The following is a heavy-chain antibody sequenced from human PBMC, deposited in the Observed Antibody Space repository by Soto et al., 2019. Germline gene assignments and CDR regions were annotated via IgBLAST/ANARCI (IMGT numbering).Heavy chain of an antibody. D-gene: IGHD3-16*01. V-gene: IGHV3-7*03. Sequence: EVQLVESGGGLVQPGGSLRLSCTASGFTLSSSWMSWVRQAPGKGLGWVANIKEDGSGKYYVDSVKGRFSISRDNARNSLYLQMNSLRVEDTAVYYCVRVGRVGGYWGQGALVTVSS. CDR1: GFTLSSSW. CDR2: IKEDGSGK. CDR3: VRVGRVGGY. J-gene: IGHJ4*02.